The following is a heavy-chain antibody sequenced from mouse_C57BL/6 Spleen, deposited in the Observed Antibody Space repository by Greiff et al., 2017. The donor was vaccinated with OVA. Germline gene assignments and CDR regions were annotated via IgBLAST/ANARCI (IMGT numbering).Heavy chain of an antibody. V-gene: IGHV1-59*01. Sequence: VQLQQPGAELVRPGTSVKLSCKASGYTFNSYWMHWVKQRPGQGLEWIGVIDASGSYTNYNQKVKGKTTLTVDTSSNTAYMQISILTSEDSAVYYCATYWNYYASDYWGQGTSVTVSS. CDR1: GYTFNSYW. J-gene: IGHJ4*01. CDR3: ATYWNYYASDY. CDR2: IDASGSYT.